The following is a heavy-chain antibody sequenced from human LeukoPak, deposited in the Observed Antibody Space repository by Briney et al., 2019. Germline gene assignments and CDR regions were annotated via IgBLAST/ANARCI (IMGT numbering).Heavy chain of an antibody. Sequence: GASVKVSCKASGYIFTGYYMHWVRRAPGQGLEWMGWINPNSGGTNYAQKFQGRVTMTRDTSISTAYMELRRMTSDDTAVYYCATSVGTSGPELDYWGQGTLVTVSS. CDR1: GYIFTGYY. V-gene: IGHV1-2*02. J-gene: IGHJ4*02. CDR2: INPNSGGT. D-gene: IGHD3-3*01. CDR3: ATSVGTSGPELDY.